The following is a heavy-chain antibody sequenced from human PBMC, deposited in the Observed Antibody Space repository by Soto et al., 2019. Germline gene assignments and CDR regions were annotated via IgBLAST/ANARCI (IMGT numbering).Heavy chain of an antibody. D-gene: IGHD5-18*01. CDR1: GFTFSNYA. Sequence: EVQLLQSGGGLVQPGGSLRLSCAASGFTFSNYAMSWLRQPPGKGLEWVSAISNSGDRTYYADSVKGRFTISRDNSKNTLYLQMNSLRAEDSAVYYCVREQSGHSYADSWGQGTLVTVSS. CDR3: VREQSGHSYADS. CDR2: ISNSGDRT. V-gene: IGHV3-23*01. J-gene: IGHJ4*02.